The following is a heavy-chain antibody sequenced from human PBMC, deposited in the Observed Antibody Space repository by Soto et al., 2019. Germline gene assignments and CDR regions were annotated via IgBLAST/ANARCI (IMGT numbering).Heavy chain of an antibody. CDR3: ARHGNLGILAFDI. D-gene: IGHD1-26*01. Sequence: QVQLQESGPGLVKPSETLSLTCTVSGGSISSYYWSWIRQPPGKGLEWIGYIYYSGSTNYNPSLKSRVTISVDTSKNQFSLKLSSVTAADTAVYYCARHGNLGILAFDIWGQGTMVTVSS. CDR2: IYYSGST. J-gene: IGHJ3*02. V-gene: IGHV4-59*08. CDR1: GGSISSYY.